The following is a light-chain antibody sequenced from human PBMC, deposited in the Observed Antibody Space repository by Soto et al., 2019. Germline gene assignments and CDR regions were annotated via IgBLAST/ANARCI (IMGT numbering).Light chain of an antibody. V-gene: IGKV1-5*01. Sequence: DIQMTPSPSTLSASVVDRATITCRASQSISTSLAWYQQIPGKAPNLLIYDASTLESGVPSRFFGSGSGTEFTLIISSLQPRDFATYYCQHYDSYSPWTFGQGTKVDIK. CDR1: QSISTS. CDR2: DAS. J-gene: IGKJ1*01. CDR3: QHYDSYSPWT.